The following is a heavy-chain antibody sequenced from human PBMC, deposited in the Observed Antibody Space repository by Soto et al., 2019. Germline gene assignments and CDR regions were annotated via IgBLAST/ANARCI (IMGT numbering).Heavy chain of an antibody. J-gene: IGHJ5*02. CDR2: IIPIFGTA. D-gene: IGHD3-10*01. Sequence: ASVKVSCKASGGTFSSYAISWVRQAPGQGLEWMGGIIPIFGTANYAQKFQSRVTITADESTSTAYMELSSLRSEDTAVYYCASNYYGSEDNWFDPWGQGTLVTVSS. CDR1: GGTFSSYA. CDR3: ASNYYGSEDNWFDP. V-gene: IGHV1-69*13.